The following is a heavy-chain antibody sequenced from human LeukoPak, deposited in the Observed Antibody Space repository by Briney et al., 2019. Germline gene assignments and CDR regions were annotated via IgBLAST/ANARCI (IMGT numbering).Heavy chain of an antibody. CDR2: IYYGGST. Sequence: SETLSLTCTVSGRSISSSIHYWGWIRQSPGKGLEWIGNIYYGGSTYYTPSLKSRVTISVDTSESQFSLELSSVTAADTAVYYCVRHVQGSSWYEGLGYYSYYYIDVWGKGTTVTVSS. D-gene: IGHD6-13*01. V-gene: IGHV4-39*01. J-gene: IGHJ6*03. CDR1: GRSISSSIHY. CDR3: VRHVQGSSWYEGLGYYSYYYIDV.